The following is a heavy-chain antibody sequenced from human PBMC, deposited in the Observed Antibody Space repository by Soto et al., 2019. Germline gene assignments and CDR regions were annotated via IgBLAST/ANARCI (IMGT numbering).Heavy chain of an antibody. J-gene: IGHJ5*02. CDR3: ATVDACSYRSDL. Sequence: EVHLLESGGGLVQPGGSLRLSCGASGFTFSNSAMTWVRQALGKGPEWVSSIGRTNNTHYADSGTGRFAISRANSQNLLYLQMKRLAAEDPGVCFCATVDACSYRSDLWGQGTLVTASS. CDR1: GFTFSNSA. CDR2: IGRTNNT. V-gene: IGHV3-23*01. D-gene: IGHD3-16*02.